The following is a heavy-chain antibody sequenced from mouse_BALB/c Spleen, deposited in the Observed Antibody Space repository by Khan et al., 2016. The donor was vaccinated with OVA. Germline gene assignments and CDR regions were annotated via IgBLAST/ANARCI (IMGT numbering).Heavy chain of an antibody. Sequence: EVQLQESGPGLVKPSQSLSLTCTVTGYSITRDYAWNWIRQFPGNRLEWMGYINYSGSTSKKPSLKSRMSITRDTSNNQIFLQLNSETTEDTATYYCVRGRAYWGQGTLVTVSA. V-gene: IGHV3-2*02. CDR1: GYSITRDYA. CDR2: INYSGST. CDR3: VRGRAY. J-gene: IGHJ3*01.